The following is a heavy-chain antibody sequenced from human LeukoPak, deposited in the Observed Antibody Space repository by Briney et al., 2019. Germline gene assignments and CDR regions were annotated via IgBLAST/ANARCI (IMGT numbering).Heavy chain of an antibody. V-gene: IGHV4-34*01. J-gene: IGHJ6*04. CDR1: GGSFSGYY. Sequence: SETLSLTCAVYGGSFSGYYWSWIRQPPGKGLEWIGEINHSGSTNYNPSLKSRVTISVDTSKNQFSLKLSSVTAADTAVYYCARIVFGELLSGRYYYGMDVWGKGTTVTVSS. D-gene: IGHD3-10*02. CDR3: ARIVFGELLSGRYYYGMDV. CDR2: INHSGST.